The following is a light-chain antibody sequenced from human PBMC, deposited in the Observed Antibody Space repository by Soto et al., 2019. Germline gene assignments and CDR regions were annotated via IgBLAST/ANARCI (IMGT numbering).Light chain of an antibody. J-gene: IGKJ2*01. CDR3: QQRYGWPS. V-gene: IGKV3-11*01. CDR1: QTVNGY. Sequence: EIVLTQSPATLSLSPGERATLSCRASQTVNGYLAWYQHKLGQAPRLLIYDTSNRATGVPARFSGSGSGTEFTLTISSLEPEDSAVYYCQQRYGWPSFGQGTKLEIK. CDR2: DTS.